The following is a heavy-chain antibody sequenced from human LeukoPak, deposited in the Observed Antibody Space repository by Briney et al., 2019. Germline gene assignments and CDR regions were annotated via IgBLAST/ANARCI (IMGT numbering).Heavy chain of an antibody. J-gene: IGHJ4*02. CDR1: GFTFDDYA. CDR2: ISWNSGSI. Sequence: QSGGSLRLSCAASGFTFDDYAMHWVRQAPGKGLEWVSGISWNSGSIGYADSVKGRFIISRDNAKNSLYLQMNSLRVEDTAVYYCAKSGRAYCGGDCYLGDYWGQGTLVTVSA. D-gene: IGHD2-21*02. V-gene: IGHV3-9*01. CDR3: AKSGRAYCGGDCYLGDY.